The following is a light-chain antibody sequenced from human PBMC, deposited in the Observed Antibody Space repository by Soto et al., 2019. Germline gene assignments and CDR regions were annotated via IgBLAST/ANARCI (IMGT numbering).Light chain of an antibody. CDR1: SSDVGGYNY. V-gene: IGLV2-14*01. CDR2: DVS. Sequence: QSALTQPASVSGSPGQSITISCTGTSSDVGGYNYVSWYQQHPGKAPKLMIYDVSNRPSGVSNRFSGSKSGNTASLTISGLQAEDEADYYCSSYTSSRGGRVFGTGTKVTVL. CDR3: SSYTSSRGGRV. J-gene: IGLJ1*01.